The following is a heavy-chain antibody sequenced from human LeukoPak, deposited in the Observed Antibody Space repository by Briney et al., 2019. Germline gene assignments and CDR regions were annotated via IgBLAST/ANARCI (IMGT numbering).Heavy chain of an antibody. CDR3: AKVRETRYSSSWYYFDY. V-gene: IGHV3-23*01. CDR2: ISGSGGST. D-gene: IGHD6-13*01. J-gene: IGHJ4*02. CDR1: GFTFSSYA. Sequence: GGSLRLSCAASGFTFSSYAMSWVRQAPGKGLEWVSAISGSGGSTYYADSVKGRFTISRDNSKNTLYLQMNSLRAEDRAVYYCAKVRETRYSSSWYYFDYWGQGTLVTVSS.